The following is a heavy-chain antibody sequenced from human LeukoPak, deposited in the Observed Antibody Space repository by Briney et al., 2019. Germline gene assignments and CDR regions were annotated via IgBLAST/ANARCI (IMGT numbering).Heavy chain of an antibody. CDR2: ISSSSYI. D-gene: IGHD3-10*01. Sequence: PGGSLRLSCAASGFTFSSYSMNWVRQAPGKGLEWVSSISSSSYIYYADPVKGRFTISRDNAKNSLYLQMNSLRAEDTAVYYCAKGGVRAKWFGELFPLYYYYYYMDVWGKGTTVTVSS. CDR3: AKGGVRAKWFGELFPLYYYYYYMDV. V-gene: IGHV3-21*01. CDR1: GFTFSSYS. J-gene: IGHJ6*03.